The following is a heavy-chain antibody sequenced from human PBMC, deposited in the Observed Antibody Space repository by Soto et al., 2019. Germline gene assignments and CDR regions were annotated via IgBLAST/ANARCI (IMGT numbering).Heavy chain of an antibody. J-gene: IGHJ4*02. V-gene: IGHV3-23*01. Sequence: EVQLLESGGGLVQPGESLRLSCAASGFTFSSYAMSWVRQAPGKGLERVSVISGSDDSTYYADSVKGRFTISRDNSKNTLYLQMTSLSAEDTAVYYCAKRSSSSTCDYWGQGTLVTVSS. CDR3: AKRSSSSTCDY. CDR1: GFTFSSYA. CDR2: ISGSDDST. D-gene: IGHD6-6*01.